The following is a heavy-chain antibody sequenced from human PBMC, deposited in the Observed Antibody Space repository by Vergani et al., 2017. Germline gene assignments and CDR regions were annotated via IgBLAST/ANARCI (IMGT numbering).Heavy chain of an antibody. D-gene: IGHD4-17*01. CDR2: IYYSGST. CDR3: AREPSGNYGDTTAVWFDP. J-gene: IGHJ5*02. Sequence: QVQLQESGPGLVKPSETLSLTCTVSGGSISSYYWSWIRQPPGKGLEWIGYIYYSGSTNYNPSLKSRVTISVDTSKNQFSLKLSSVTAADTAVYYCAREPSGNYGDTTAVWFDPWGQGTLVTVSS. CDR1: GGSISSYY. V-gene: IGHV4-59*01.